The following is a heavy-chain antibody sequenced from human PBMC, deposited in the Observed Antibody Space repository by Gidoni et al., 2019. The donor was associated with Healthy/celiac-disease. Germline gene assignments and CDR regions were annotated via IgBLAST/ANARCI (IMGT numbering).Heavy chain of an antibody. D-gene: IGHD2-21*01. J-gene: IGHJ4*02. Sequence: EVQLVESGGGLVQPVGSLRLCCAGSGFTFSTYSMNWVRQAPGKGLGWVSYISSRSSLIYYADSVKGLFTISRDNAKNSLYLQMNSLRAEDTAVYYCATDPSIPAYWGQGTLVTVSS. CDR3: ATDPSIPAY. CDR1: GFTFSTYS. V-gene: IGHV3-48*01. CDR2: ISSRSSLI.